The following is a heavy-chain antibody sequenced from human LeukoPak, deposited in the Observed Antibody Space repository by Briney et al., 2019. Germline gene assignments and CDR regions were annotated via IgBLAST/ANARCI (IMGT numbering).Heavy chain of an antibody. CDR1: GFTFSSYG. V-gene: IGHV3-30*02. CDR3: AKTQRFGESDLDY. J-gene: IGHJ4*02. Sequence: PGGSLRPSCAASGFTFSSYGMHWVRQAPGKELEWVAFIRYDGSNKYYADSVKGRFTISRDNSKNTLYLQMNSLRAEDTAVYYCAKTQRFGESDLDYWGQGTLVTVSS. CDR2: IRYDGSNK. D-gene: IGHD3-10*01.